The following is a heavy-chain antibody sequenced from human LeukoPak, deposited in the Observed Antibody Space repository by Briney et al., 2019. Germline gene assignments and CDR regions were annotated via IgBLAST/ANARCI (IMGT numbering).Heavy chain of an antibody. CDR3: ATEPPPTNDYVGLDH. Sequence: GGSLRLSCEASGFLFINAWITWVRQAPGKGLEWVGRIKSTPEGGTAEYAAPVKGRFTISRDDSESTLYLQMNSLETDDTAVYFCATEPPPTNDYVGLDHWGLGTLVTVSS. CDR1: GFLFINAW. D-gene: IGHD4-17*01. V-gene: IGHV3-15*05. J-gene: IGHJ4*02. CDR2: IKSTPEGGTA.